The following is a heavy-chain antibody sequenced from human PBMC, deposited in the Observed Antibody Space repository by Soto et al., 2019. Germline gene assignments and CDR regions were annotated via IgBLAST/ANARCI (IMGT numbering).Heavy chain of an antibody. J-gene: IGHJ4*02. CDR3: ATRSSSWYFDC. CDR1: GFTFSSYA. CDR2: ISGSGDRT. V-gene: IGHV3-23*01. D-gene: IGHD6-13*01. Sequence: EVQLLESGGGLVQPGGSLRLSCAASGFTFSSYAMNWVRQAPGKGLEWVSVISGSGDRTYYADSVKGRFTISRDNSKNTLYLQMNSLGAEDTAVYYCATRSSSWYFDCWGQGTLVTVSS.